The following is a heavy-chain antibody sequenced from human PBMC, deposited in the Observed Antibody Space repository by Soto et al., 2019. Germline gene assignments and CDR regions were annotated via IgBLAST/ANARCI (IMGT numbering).Heavy chain of an antibody. J-gene: IGHJ4*02. Sequence: EVQLVESGGTLVQPGGSLRLSCAVSGFTFSNYCMTWVRQAPGKGLEWVASIEHDGSEKYFVDSVKGRFTISRDNAKNSLFLQMNSLRAEDTAVYYCARDPGRGNIRSNYFDIWGQGTLVTVSS. CDR1: GFTFSNYC. D-gene: IGHD2-15*01. CDR2: IEHDGSEK. CDR3: ARDPGRGNIRSNYFDI. V-gene: IGHV3-7*05.